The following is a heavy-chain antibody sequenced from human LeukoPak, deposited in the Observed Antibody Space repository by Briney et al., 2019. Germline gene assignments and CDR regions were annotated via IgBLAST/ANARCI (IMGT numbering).Heavy chain of an antibody. CDR1: GGSISSGGYS. Sequence: SETLSLTCAVSGGSISSGGYSWSWIRQPPGKGLEWIGYIYHSGSTYYNPSLKSRVTISVDRSKNQFSLKLSSVTAADTAVYYCARGFYCSSTSCYQAFPYHFDYWGQGTLVTVSS. D-gene: IGHD2-2*01. V-gene: IGHV4-30-2*01. J-gene: IGHJ4*02. CDR2: IYHSGST. CDR3: ARGFYCSSTSCYQAFPYHFDY.